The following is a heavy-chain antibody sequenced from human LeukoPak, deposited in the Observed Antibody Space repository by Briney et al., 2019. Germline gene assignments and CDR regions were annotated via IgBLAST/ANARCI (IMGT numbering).Heavy chain of an antibody. D-gene: IGHD1-26*01. Sequence: GGSLRLSCAASGFTFSSYSMTWVRQAPGKGLEWVSSISSSSYIYYADSVKGRFTISRDNAKNSLYLQMNSLRAEDTAAYYCARDVSSIVGAHKYYFDYWGQGTLVTVSS. CDR3: ARDVSSIVGAHKYYFDY. V-gene: IGHV3-21*01. J-gene: IGHJ4*02. CDR1: GFTFSSYS. CDR2: ISSSSYI.